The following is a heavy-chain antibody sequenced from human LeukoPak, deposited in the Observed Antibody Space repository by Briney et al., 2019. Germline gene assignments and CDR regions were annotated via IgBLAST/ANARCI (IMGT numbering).Heavy chain of an antibody. V-gene: IGHV1-69*13. Sequence: ASVKVSCKASGYTFTGYHMHWVRQAPGQGLEWMGGIIPIFGTANYAQKFQGRVTITADESTSTAYMELSSLRSEDTAVYYCARESKQLVPAEYFQHWGQGTLVTVSS. D-gene: IGHD6-13*01. J-gene: IGHJ1*01. CDR2: IIPIFGTA. CDR3: ARESKQLVPAEYFQH. CDR1: GYTFTGYH.